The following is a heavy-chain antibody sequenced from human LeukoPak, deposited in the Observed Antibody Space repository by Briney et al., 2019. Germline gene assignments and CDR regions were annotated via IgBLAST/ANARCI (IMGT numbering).Heavy chain of an antibody. J-gene: IGHJ4*02. V-gene: IGHV3-48*04. CDR2: ISSSGSTI. D-gene: IGHD2-2*01. Sequence: GGSLRLSCAASGFTFSSYAMSWVRQAPGKGLEWVSYISSSGSTIYYADSVKGRFTISRDNAKNSLYLQMNSLRAEDTAVYYCARDPGYCSSTSCSFDYWGQGTLVTVSS. CDR3: ARDPGYCSSTSCSFDY. CDR1: GFTFSSYA.